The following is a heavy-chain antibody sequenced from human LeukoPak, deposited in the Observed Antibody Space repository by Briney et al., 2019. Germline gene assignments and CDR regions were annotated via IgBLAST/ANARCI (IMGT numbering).Heavy chain of an antibody. J-gene: IGHJ4*02. Sequence: GESLKISSKASGYSFTDYWIGWVRQMPGKGLEWMAIIYPADSDARYTYRPSFQGQVTISADKSISTAYLHWSSLKASDTAMYYCARSTSGSFDYWGQGTPVTVSS. CDR1: GYSFTDYW. D-gene: IGHD3-10*01. CDR3: ARSTSGSFDY. CDR2: IYPADSDA. V-gene: IGHV5-51*01.